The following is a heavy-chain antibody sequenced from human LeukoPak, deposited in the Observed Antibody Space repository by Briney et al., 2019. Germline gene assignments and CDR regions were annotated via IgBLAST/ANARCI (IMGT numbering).Heavy chain of an antibody. CDR3: ARAFSGSSSWYQPLGY. Sequence: GGSPRLSCAASGFTFDDYGMSWVRQAPGKGLEWVSVIYSGGSTYYADSVKGRFTISRDNSKNTLYLQMNSLRAEDTAVYYCARAFSGSSSWYQPLGYWGQGTLVTVSS. V-gene: IGHV3-53*01. D-gene: IGHD6-13*01. CDR1: GFTFDDYG. J-gene: IGHJ4*02. CDR2: IYSGGST.